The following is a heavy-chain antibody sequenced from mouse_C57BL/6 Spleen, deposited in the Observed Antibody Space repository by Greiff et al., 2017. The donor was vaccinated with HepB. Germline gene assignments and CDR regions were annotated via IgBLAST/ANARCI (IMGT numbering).Heavy chain of an antibody. Sequence: QVQLKESGPELVKPGASVKLSCKASGYTFTSYDINWVKQRPGQGLEWIGWIYPRDGSTKYNEKFKGKATLTVDTSSSTAYMELHSLTSEDSAVYFCARFYDGGAMDYWGQGTSVTVSS. CDR2: IYPRDGST. CDR3: ARFYDGGAMDY. D-gene: IGHD2-3*01. CDR1: GYTFTSYD. V-gene: IGHV1-85*01. J-gene: IGHJ4*01.